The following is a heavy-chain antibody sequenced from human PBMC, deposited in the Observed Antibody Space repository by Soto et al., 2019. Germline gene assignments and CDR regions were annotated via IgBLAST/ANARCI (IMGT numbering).Heavy chain of an antibody. CDR2: IIPILGIA. J-gene: IGHJ6*02. V-gene: IGHV1-69*02. D-gene: IGHD2-2*01. CDR1: GGTFSSYT. Sequence: QVQLVQSGAEVKKPGSSVKVSCKASGGTFSSYTISWVRQAPGQGLEWMGRIIPILGIANYAQKFQGRVTITADKSTSTAYMELSSLRSEDTAVYYCARGRRYCSSTSCYVVSYYGMDVWGQGTTVTVS. CDR3: ARGRRYCSSTSCYVVSYYGMDV.